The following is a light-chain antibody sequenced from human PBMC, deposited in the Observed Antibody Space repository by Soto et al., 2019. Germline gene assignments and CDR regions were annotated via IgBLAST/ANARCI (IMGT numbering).Light chain of an antibody. J-gene: IGKJ4*01. Sequence: DIVMTQSPLSLPVTPGEPASISRRSSQSLLNRNGQNCLDWYLQKPGQSPQLLIHMGFIRASGVPDRFSGSASGTYFTLTISRVEAEDVGVYYCMQALESPPTFGGGTKVEIK. CDR3: MQALESPPT. V-gene: IGKV2-28*01. CDR1: QSLLNRNGQNC. CDR2: MGF.